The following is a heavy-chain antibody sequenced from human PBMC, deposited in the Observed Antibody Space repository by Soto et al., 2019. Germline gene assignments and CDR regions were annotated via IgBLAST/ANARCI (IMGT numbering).Heavy chain of an antibody. CDR1: GFTFSSYA. CDR3: AKDHGSSSWGSAEYFQH. Sequence: LRLSCAAPGFTFSSYAMSWVRQAPGKGLEWVSAISGSGGSTYYADSVKGRFTISRDNSKNTLYLQMNSLRAEDTAVYYCAKDHGSSSWGSAEYFQHWGQGTLVTVSS. V-gene: IGHV3-23*01. D-gene: IGHD6-13*01. CDR2: ISGSGGST. J-gene: IGHJ1*01.